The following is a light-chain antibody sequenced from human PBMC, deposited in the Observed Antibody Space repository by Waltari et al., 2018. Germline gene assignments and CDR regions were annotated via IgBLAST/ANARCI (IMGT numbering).Light chain of an antibody. CDR3: QQYGSSPPYT. CDR1: QSVSSSY. Sequence: EIVLTQSPGTLSLSPGERATISCRASQSVSSSYLAWYQQKPGQAPRLLIYGASSRATCIPDRFSGSGSGTDFTLTISRLEPEDFAVYYCQQYGSSPPYTFGPGTKVDIK. V-gene: IGKV3-20*01. J-gene: IGKJ3*01. CDR2: GAS.